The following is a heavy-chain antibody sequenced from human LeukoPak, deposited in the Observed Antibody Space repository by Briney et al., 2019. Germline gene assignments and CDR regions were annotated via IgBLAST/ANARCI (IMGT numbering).Heavy chain of an antibody. CDR1: GFTFKNYA. V-gene: IGHV3-23*01. D-gene: IGHD6-19*01. CDR3: VRESTIAVADS. J-gene: IGHJ4*02. CDR2: IGGSDGKI. Sequence: GGSLRLSCVASGFTFKNYAMSWVRQAPGKGLEWVSAIGGSDGKIHYADSAKGRFTISRDNSKNTVYLQMNSLRAEDTAVYHCVRESTIAVADSWGQGTLVTVSS.